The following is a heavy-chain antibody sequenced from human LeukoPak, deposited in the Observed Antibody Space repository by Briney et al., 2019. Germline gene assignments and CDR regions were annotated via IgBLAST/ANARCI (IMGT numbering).Heavy chain of an antibody. CDR3: ARVPDYYDSSGHHFYGMDV. D-gene: IGHD3-22*01. CDR2: IKQDGSEK. J-gene: IGHJ6*02. V-gene: IGHV3-7*01. CDR1: GFTFSRYW. Sequence: GGSLRLSCAASGFTFSRYWMSWVRQAPGKGLEWVANIKQDGSEKYYVDSVKGRFTISRDNAKNSLYLQMNSLRAEDTAVYYCARVPDYYDSSGHHFYGMDVWGQGTTVTVSS.